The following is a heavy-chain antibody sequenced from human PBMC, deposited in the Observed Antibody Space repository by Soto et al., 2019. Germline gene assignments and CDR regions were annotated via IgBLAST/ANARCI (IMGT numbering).Heavy chain of an antibody. Sequence: QVQLVQSGAEVKKPGASVKVSCKASGYPFSSFAMHWVRQAPGQRLEWMGWINAGNDNKKYSQKFQGRVTITRDTSANTVYMELSSLRSEDTSVYYCARGGGSFPYFDSWGQGTLVTVSS. V-gene: IGHV1-3*01. CDR1: GYPFSSFA. D-gene: IGHD1-26*01. J-gene: IGHJ4*02. CDR3: ARGGGSFPYFDS. CDR2: INAGNDNK.